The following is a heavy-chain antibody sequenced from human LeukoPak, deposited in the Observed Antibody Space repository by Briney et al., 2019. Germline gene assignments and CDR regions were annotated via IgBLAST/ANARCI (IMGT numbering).Heavy chain of an antibody. CDR3: ARGLGAFDI. Sequence: SETLSLTCTVSGGSISSYYWSWIRQPPGKGLEWIGYIYYSGSTNYNPSLKSRVTISVDTSKNQFSLKLSSVTAADTAVYYCARGLGAFDIWGQGTMVTVSS. D-gene: IGHD3-3*01. J-gene: IGHJ3*02. CDR1: GGSISSYY. V-gene: IGHV4-59*08. CDR2: IYYSGST.